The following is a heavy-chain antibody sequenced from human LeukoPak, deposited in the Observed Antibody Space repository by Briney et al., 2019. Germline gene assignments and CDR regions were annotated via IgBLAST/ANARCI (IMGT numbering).Heavy chain of an antibody. J-gene: IGHJ6*02. CDR2: ITTSGGSA. Sequence: SGESLRLSCAASGFTFSSYAMSWVRRAPGKGLEWVSGITTSGGSASYADSVKGRFTISRDNSKNALYLQMNSLRAEDTAVYYCAKVPLWEPRENYYGMDVWGQGTTVTVSS. V-gene: IGHV3-23*01. CDR3: AKVPLWEPRENYYGMDV. CDR1: GFTFSSYA. D-gene: IGHD1-26*01.